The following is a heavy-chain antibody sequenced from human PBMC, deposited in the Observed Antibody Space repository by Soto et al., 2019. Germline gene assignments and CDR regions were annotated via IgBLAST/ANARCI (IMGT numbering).Heavy chain of an antibody. V-gene: IGHV4-34*01. J-gene: IGHJ2*01. CDR3: ARESHDIGTGPPWVWYFDL. Sequence: QVQLQQWGAGPLRPLETLSLTCGVSGGSFSGYYWAWIRQSPGKGLEWIGEINDRGSINYNPSLKSRVSISVDTSKNHYSLNLRSVTAADTAVYYCARESHDIGTGPPWVWYFDLWGRGTLVTVSS. D-gene: IGHD3-9*01. CDR1: GGSFSGYY. CDR2: INDRGSI.